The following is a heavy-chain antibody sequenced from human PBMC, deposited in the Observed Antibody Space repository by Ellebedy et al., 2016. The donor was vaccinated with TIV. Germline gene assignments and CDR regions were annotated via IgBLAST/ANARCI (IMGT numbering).Heavy chain of an antibody. V-gene: IGHV3-23*01. CDR2: ISGSGGST. D-gene: IGHD3-3*01. CDR1: GFTFSSYA. J-gene: IGHJ3*02. CDR3: AKSYYDFWSGAQSAFDI. Sequence: GESLKISCAASGFTFSSYAMNWVRQAPGKGLEWVSTISGSGGSTYYADSVKGRLTISRDNSNNTLYLEMNSLRAEDTAVYYCAKSYYDFWSGAQSAFDIWGQGTMVTVSS.